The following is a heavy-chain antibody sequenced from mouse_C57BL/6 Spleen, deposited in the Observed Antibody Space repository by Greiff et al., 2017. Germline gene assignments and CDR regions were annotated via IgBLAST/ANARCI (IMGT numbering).Heavy chain of an antibody. J-gene: IGHJ3*01. V-gene: IGHV5-6*01. CDR1: GFTFSSYG. D-gene: IGHD3-3*01. Sequence: DVQLVESGGDLVKPGGSLKLSCAASGFTFSSYGMSWVRQTPDKRLEWVATISSGGSYTYYPDSVKGRFTISRDNAKNTLYLQMSSLKSEDTAMYYCARQKGHWFAYWGQGTLVTVSA. CDR3: ARQKGHWFAY. CDR2: ISSGGSYT.